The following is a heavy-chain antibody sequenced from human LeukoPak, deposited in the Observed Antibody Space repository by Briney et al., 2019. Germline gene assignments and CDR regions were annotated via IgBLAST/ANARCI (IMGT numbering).Heavy chain of an antibody. CDR2: ISSSTSTI. J-gene: IGHJ4*02. D-gene: IGHD2-15*01. Sequence: GGSLRLSCAASGFTFSYYNMSWVRQAPGRGLEWVSYISSSTSTIHYVDSVKGRFTISRGNAKNSLYLQMNSLRAEDTAVYYCARASSQKREKNVGSSDYWGQGTLVTVSS. CDR1: GFTFSYYN. CDR3: ARASSQKREKNVGSSDY. V-gene: IGHV3-48*01.